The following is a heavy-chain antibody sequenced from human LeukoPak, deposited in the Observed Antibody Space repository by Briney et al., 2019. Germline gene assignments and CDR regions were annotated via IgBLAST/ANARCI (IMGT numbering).Heavy chain of an antibody. J-gene: IGHJ4*02. CDR1: GYRFTSYW. V-gene: IGHV5-51*01. Sequence: ESLKISCKGSGYRFTSYWIGWVRQMPGKGLEWMAIIYPGDSDTRYNPSFQGQVTISADKSIDTAYLHWGSLKASDTAMCYCAIAGDSSTGCYRCFGYWGQGTLVTVSS. D-gene: IGHD2-2*02. CDR2: IYPGDSDT. CDR3: AIAGDSSTGCYRCFGY.